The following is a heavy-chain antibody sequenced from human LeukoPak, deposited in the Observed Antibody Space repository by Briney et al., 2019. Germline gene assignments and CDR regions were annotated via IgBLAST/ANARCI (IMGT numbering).Heavy chain of an antibody. CDR3: VLGYCSSTSCYKLNYYYGMDV. CDR2: IIPILGIA. J-gene: IGHJ6*02. CDR1: VGTFSSYA. V-gene: IGHV1-69*04. Sequence: SVKVSCKASVGTFSSYAISWVRQAPGQGLEWMGRIIPILGIANYAQKFQARVTITADKSTSAAYMELSSLRSEDTAVYYCVLGYCSSTSCYKLNYYYGMDVWGQGTTVTVSS. D-gene: IGHD2-2*02.